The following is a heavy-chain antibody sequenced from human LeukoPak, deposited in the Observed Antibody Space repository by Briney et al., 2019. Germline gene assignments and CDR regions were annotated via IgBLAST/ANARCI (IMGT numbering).Heavy chain of an antibody. Sequence: GGSLRLSCTASGFTFGDYAMSWFRKAPGKGLEWVGFIRSKAYGGTTEYAASVKGRFTISRDDSKSIAYLQMNSLKTEDTAVYYCTRESYYYDSSGYGGIPYYFDYWGQGTLVTVSS. CDR1: GFTFGDYA. CDR2: IRSKAYGGTT. V-gene: IGHV3-49*03. CDR3: TRESYYYDSSGYGGIPYYFDY. J-gene: IGHJ4*02. D-gene: IGHD3-22*01.